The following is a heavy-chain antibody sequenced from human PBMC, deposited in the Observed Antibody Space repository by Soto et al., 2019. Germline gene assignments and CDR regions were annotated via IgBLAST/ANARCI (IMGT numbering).Heavy chain of an antibody. D-gene: IGHD3-22*01. CDR3: AKDHGSGYLNWSHP. V-gene: IGHV3-30*18. CDR2: ISYDGSNK. J-gene: IGHJ5*02. CDR1: GFTFSSYG. Sequence: GSLRLSCAASGFTFSSYGMHWVRQAPGKGLEWVAVISYDGSNKYYADSVKGRFTISRDNSKNTLYLQMNSLRAEDTAVYYCAKDHGSGYLNWSHPWGQGTLVT.